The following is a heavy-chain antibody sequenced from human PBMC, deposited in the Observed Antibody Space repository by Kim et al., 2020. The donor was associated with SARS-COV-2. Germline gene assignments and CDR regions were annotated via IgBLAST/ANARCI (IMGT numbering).Heavy chain of an antibody. V-gene: IGHV3-7*01. CDR3: SRDIAYKTFDY. CDR2: K. D-gene: IGHD2-21*01. J-gene: IGHJ4*02. Sequence: KYYIDSVEGRFTISRDNTTDSLFLQMNNLRAEDTGVYFCSRDIAYKTFDYWGQGTLVTVSS.